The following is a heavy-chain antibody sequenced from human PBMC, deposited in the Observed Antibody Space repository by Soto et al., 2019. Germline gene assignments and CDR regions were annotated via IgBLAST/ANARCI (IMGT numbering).Heavy chain of an antibody. V-gene: IGHV3-30-3*01. Sequence: PWGSLRLSCFASGFTCSSYAMHLVLQAPSKGLEWVAVISYDGSNKYYADSVKGRCTISRDNSKNTLDRQRNSLRAEDTAVYYCARDPLWGTAMVLWYFDPCGRGTLVSVSS. CDR2: ISYDGSNK. D-gene: IGHD5-18*01. CDR3: ARDPLWGTAMVLWYFDP. J-gene: IGHJ2*01. CDR1: GFTCSSYA.